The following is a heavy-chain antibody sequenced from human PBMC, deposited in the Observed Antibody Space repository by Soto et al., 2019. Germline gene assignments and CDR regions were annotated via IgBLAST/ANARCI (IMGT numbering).Heavy chain of an antibody. J-gene: IGHJ3*02. CDR1: GGSISSYY. Sequence: SETLSLTCTVSGGSISSYYWSWIRQPPGKGLEWIGYIYYSGSTNYNPSLKSRVTISVDTSKNQFSLKLSSVTAADTAVYYCARSTVNAFDIWGQGTMVTVSS. D-gene: IGHD4-17*01. V-gene: IGHV4-59*01. CDR2: IYYSGST. CDR3: ARSTVNAFDI.